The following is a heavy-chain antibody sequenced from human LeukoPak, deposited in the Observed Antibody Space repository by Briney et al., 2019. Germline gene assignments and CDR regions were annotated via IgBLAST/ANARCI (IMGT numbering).Heavy chain of an antibody. D-gene: IGHD2-15*01. CDR2: IYPGDSDT. CDR3: ARSAISGGSCYSGDCWFDP. V-gene: IGHV5-51*01. J-gene: IGHJ5*02. CDR1: GYSFTSYW. Sequence: SGESLKISCKGSGYSFTSYWIGWVRQIPGKGLEWMRIIYPGDSDTRYSPSFQGQVTISADKYISTAYLQWSNLKASDTAMYYCARSAISGGSCYSGDCWFDPWGQGTLVTVSS.